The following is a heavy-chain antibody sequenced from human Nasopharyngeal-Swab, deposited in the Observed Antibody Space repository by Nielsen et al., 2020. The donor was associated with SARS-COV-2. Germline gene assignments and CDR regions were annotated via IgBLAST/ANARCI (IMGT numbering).Heavy chain of an antibody. D-gene: IGHD1-26*01. Sequence: GEPLKISCAGSGFTFNTYSMIWVRQVPGEGPEWVSSISGSGSYVYYADSVKGRFTISKDSAKNSLYLQMNSLRADDTAVYFCARIAGRGSIYYYYMDVWGTGTTVTVSS. CDR2: ISGSGSYV. CDR1: GFTFNTYS. V-gene: IGHV3-21*01. J-gene: IGHJ6*03. CDR3: ARIAGRGSIYYYYMDV.